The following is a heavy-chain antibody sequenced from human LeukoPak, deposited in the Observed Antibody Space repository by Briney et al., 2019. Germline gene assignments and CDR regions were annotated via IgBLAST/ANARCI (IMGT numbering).Heavy chain of an antibody. J-gene: IGHJ4*02. CDR1: GFNIYDYG. D-gene: IGHD6-19*01. CDR3: ARVEYSSGWLDY. Sequence: PGGSLRLSCAASGFNIYDYGMSWVRQAPGKGLESVSGINWNGGSTGYADSVKGRFTISRDNAKNFLYLQMNSLRAEDTALYYCARVEYSSGWLDYWGQGTLVTVSS. V-gene: IGHV3-20*04. CDR2: INWNGGST.